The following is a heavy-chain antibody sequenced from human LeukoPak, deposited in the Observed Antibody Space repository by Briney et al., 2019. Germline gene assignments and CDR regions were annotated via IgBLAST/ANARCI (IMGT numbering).Heavy chain of an antibody. CDR3: PRHSAPTMVREVNYYYYYVDV. V-gene: IGHV4-59*08. Sequence: SETLSLTCTVSCGSINSYYWSWIRQPPGKGLEWIGYIYYSGSTNYNPSLKSRVTISVDTSKNQFSLKLRSVTAADTAVYYSPRHSAPTMVREVNYYYYYVDVWGKGTTVTVSS. J-gene: IGHJ6*03. CDR2: IYYSGST. CDR1: CGSINSYY. D-gene: IGHD3-10*01.